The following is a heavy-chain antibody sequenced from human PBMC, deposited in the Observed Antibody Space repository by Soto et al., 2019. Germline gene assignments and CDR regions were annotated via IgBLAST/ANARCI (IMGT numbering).Heavy chain of an antibody. Sequence: KTWETLSLTCTVAGGSISGFYWSWVRQPAGKGLEWIGRIYSSGATKYNPSLRNRVTMSVDTSTDQYSLNLASMTAADTAVYFCARGPFCGNDCYFDVWGQGTQVTVSS. J-gene: IGHJ4*02. V-gene: IGHV4-4*07. CDR3: ARGPFCGNDCYFDV. CDR1: GGSISGFY. D-gene: IGHD2-21*02. CDR2: IYSSGAT.